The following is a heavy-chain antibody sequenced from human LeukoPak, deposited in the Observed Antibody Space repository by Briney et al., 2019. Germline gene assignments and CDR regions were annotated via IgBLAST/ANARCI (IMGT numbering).Heavy chain of an antibody. Sequence: ASVKVSCKASGYTFTSYYMHWVRQAPGQGLEWMGIINPSGGSTSYAQKFQGRVTMTRDTTTSTVYMELSSMRSEDTAVYYCARVGGVAVAFDYWGQGTLVTVSS. CDR2: INPSGGST. CDR3: ARVGGVAVAFDY. V-gene: IGHV1-46*01. D-gene: IGHD6-19*01. CDR1: GYTFTSYY. J-gene: IGHJ4*02.